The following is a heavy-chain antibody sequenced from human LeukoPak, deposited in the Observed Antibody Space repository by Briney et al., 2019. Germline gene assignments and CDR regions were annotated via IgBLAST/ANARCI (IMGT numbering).Heavy chain of an antibody. CDR2: IYYSGST. V-gene: IGHV4-59*08. CDR1: GGSISSYY. J-gene: IGHJ5*02. Sequence: SETLSLTCTVSGGSISSYYWSWIRQPPGKGLEWIGYIYYSGSTNYNPSLKSRVTISVDTSKNQFSLKLSSVTAADTAVYYCATYSSGWYWSWFDPWGQGTLVTVSS. CDR3: ATYSSGWYWSWFDP. D-gene: IGHD6-19*01.